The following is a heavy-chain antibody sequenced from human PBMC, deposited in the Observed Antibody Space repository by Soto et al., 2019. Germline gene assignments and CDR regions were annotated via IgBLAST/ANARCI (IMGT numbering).Heavy chain of an antibody. J-gene: IGHJ6*02. Sequence: PGGSLRLSCAASGFTFSSYAMSWVRQAPGKGLEWVSAISGSGGSTYYADSVKGRFTISRDNSKNTLYLQMNSLRAEDTAVYYCAKGGPGGSGSYYLPDHYYYGMDVWGQGTTVPVSS. CDR2: ISGSGGST. CDR3: AKGGPGGSGSYYLPDHYYYGMDV. V-gene: IGHV3-23*01. CDR1: GFTFSSYA. D-gene: IGHD3-10*01.